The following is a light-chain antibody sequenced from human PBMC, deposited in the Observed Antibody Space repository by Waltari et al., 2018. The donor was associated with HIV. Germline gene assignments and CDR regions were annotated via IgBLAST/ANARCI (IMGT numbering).Light chain of an antibody. CDR1: TYNIGTTI. J-gene: IGLJ2*01. CDR3: AAWDDTLNGL. V-gene: IGLV1-44*01. CDR2: SNN. Sequence: QSVLTQPPSASGTPGQNVTISCSGNTYNIGTTIVNWYQQFPGAAPKLPIYSNNQRPSGVPARFSGSKSGTSASLAISGLQSEDEADYFCAAWDDTLNGLFGGGTKLTVL.